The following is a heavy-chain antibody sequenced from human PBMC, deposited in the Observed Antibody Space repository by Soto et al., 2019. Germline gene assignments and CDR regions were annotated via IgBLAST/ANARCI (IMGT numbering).Heavy chain of an antibody. J-gene: IGHJ6*02. CDR3: HARGPLPTAGNGEYYYYGMDV. V-gene: IGHV6-1*01. Sequence: SQTLSLTCAISGDSVSSNSAAWNWIRQSPSRGLEWLGRTYYRSKWYNDYAVSVKSRITINPDTSKNQFSLKLSSVTAADTAVYYCHARGPLPTAGNGEYYYYGMDVWGQGTTVTVS. CDR1: GDSVSSNSAA. CDR2: TYYRSKWYN. D-gene: IGHD1-26*01.